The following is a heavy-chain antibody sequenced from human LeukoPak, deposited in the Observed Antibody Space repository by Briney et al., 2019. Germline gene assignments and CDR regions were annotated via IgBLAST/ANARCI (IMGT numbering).Heavy chain of an antibody. CDR1: GFSFSSYG. CDR3: VKVGLVGATQTSYFDY. V-gene: IGHV3-64D*06. J-gene: IGHJ4*02. Sequence: GGSLRLSCSASGFSFSSYGMHWVRQAPGKGLQFVSAISSNGDSTNYADAVKGRFTISRDNSKNTLYLQMSTLRAEDTAVYYCVKVGLVGATQTSYFDYWGQGTPVTVSS. D-gene: IGHD1-26*01. CDR2: ISSNGDST.